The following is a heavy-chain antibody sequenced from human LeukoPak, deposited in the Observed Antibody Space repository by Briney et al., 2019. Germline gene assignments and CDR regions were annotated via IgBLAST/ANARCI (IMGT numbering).Heavy chain of an antibody. CDR3: AKLIGSTSWGPMNNWFDP. D-gene: IGHD2-2*01. J-gene: IGHJ5*02. Sequence: GRSLRLSCTASTFIFSTCGIHWVRQAPGKGLEWVTFISYDGSVGHYADSVKGRFTVSRDNSKNTLYLQMNSLRAEDTAVYYCAKLIGSTSWGPMNNWFDPWGQGTLVTVSS. CDR1: TFIFSTCG. V-gene: IGHV3-30*18. CDR2: ISYDGSVG.